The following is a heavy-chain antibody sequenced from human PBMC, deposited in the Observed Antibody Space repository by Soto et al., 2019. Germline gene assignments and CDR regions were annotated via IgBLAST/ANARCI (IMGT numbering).Heavy chain of an antibody. CDR2: INGYNGNT. CDR1: GYTFTSYG. Sequence: QVQLVQSGAEVKKPGASVKVSCKASGYTFTSYGITWVRQAPGQGLEWLGWINGYNGNTNYAQKLQGRVTMTTDTAKRTAYMERRSLRSDDTAVYYCARMGDVPYYYYGMDVWGQGTTVTVSS. J-gene: IGHJ6*02. V-gene: IGHV1-18*01. CDR3: ARMGDVPYYYYGMDV. D-gene: IGHD3-16*01.